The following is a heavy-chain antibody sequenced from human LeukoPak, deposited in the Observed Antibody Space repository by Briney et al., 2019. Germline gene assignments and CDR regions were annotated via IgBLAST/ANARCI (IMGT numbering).Heavy chain of an antibody. CDR2: INPNSGGT. CDR3: ARGDCSVSGCHGGNWFDP. Sequence: GASVKVSCKASGYTFTGYYIHWVRQAPGQGLEWMGWINPNSGGTNFAQSFQGRVTMTRDTSSSTAHMDLSRLRSADTAVYYCARGDCSVSGCHGGNWFDPWGQGTLVTVSS. CDR1: GYTFTGYY. V-gene: IGHV1-2*02. J-gene: IGHJ5*02. D-gene: IGHD2-15*01.